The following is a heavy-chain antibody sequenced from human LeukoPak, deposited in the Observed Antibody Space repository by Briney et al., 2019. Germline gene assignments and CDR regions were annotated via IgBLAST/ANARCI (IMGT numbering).Heavy chain of an antibody. CDR2: IHTSGGT. CDR3: ARGLLGGIAGYYYYGMDV. D-gene: IGHD6-13*01. J-gene: IGHJ6*02. CDR1: GGSLSSFD. V-gene: IGHV4-4*07. Sequence: SETLSLTCTVSGGSLSSFDWSWIRQPAGKGLEWIGHIHTSGGTNYNPSFKSRVTISVDTSKNQFSLKLSSVTAADTAVYYCARGLLGGIAGYYYYGMDVWGQGTTVTVSS.